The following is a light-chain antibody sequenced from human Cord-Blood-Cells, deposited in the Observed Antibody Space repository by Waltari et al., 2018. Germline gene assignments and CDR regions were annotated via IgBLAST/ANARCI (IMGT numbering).Light chain of an antibody. CDR1: SCINAVTYR. J-gene: IGLJ3*02. CDR3: MIWHSSAWV. V-gene: IGLV5-45*03. Sequence: AVLTQPSSLSASPGASASLTCPLRSCINAVTYRLYWSQQKPGSPPQYLLRYKSDSGKQQGSGVPSRFSGSKDASANAGILLISGLQSEDEADYYCMIWHSSAWVFGGGTKLTVL. CDR2: YKSDSGK.